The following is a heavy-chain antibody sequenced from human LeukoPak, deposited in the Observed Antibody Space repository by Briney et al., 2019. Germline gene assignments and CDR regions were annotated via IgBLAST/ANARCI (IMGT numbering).Heavy chain of an antibody. D-gene: IGHD3-10*01. Sequence: PGGSLRLSCTASGFTFGDYAVSWFRQAPGQGLEWVGFIRNQAFGGSTEYAASVKGRFTISRDDSEGIAYLQMNSLKSEDTAVYYCTRDEYGSGSPFDPWGQGTLVTVSS. CDR3: TRDEYGSGSPFDP. J-gene: IGHJ5*02. CDR1: GFTFGDYA. CDR2: IRNQAFGGST. V-gene: IGHV3-49*03.